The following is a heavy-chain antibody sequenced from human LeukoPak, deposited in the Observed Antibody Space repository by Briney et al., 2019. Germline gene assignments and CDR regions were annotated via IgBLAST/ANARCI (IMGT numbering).Heavy chain of an antibody. CDR2: INHSGST. CDR3: ARGRRYYDSSGYRS. CDR1: GYSISSAYY. Sequence: SETLSLTCHVSGYSISSAYYWGWIRQPPGKGLEWIGEINHSGSTNYNPSLKSRVTISVDTSKNQFSLKLSSVTAADTAVYYCARGRRYYDSSGYRSWGQGTLVTVSS. J-gene: IGHJ5*02. D-gene: IGHD3-22*01. V-gene: IGHV4-38-2*02.